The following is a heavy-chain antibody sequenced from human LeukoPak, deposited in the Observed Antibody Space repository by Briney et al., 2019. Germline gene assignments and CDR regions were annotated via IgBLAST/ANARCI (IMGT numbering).Heavy chain of an antibody. CDR2: ISYDGSNK. V-gene: IGHV3-30*03. J-gene: IGHJ4*02. Sequence: GGSLRLSCAASGFTFSSYGMHWVRQAPGKGLKGVAVISYDGSNKYYADSVKGRFTISRDNAKNSLYLQMNSLRAEDTAVYYCARDTPFGYYLDYWGQGTLVTVSS. CDR3: ARDTPFGYYLDY. D-gene: IGHD3-16*01. CDR1: GFTFSSYG.